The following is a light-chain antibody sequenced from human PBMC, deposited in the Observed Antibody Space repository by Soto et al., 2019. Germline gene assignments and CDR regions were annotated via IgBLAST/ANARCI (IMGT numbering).Light chain of an antibody. Sequence: DIQMTQSPSSLSASVGDRVTITCRASQGISNYLAWYQQRPGKVPTHLIYAASTLRSGVPSRFSGSGSGTDFALTISSLLPEDVATYYCQNLDSAAFTFGPGTKVDIK. V-gene: IGKV1-27*01. CDR2: AAS. J-gene: IGKJ3*01. CDR1: QGISNY. CDR3: QNLDSAAFT.